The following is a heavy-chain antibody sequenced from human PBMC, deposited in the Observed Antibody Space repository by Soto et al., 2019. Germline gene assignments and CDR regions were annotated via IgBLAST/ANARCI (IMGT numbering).Heavy chain of an antibody. V-gene: IGHV1-69*06. CDR2: IIPIFGTA. D-gene: IGHD3-10*01. CDR3: ARMVRGVISGMDV. Sequence: GASVKVSCKASGGTFSSYAISWVRQAPGQGLEWMGGIIPIFGTANYAQKFQGRVTITADKSTSTAYMELSSLRSEDTAAYYCARMVRGVISGMDVWGQGTTVTVSS. J-gene: IGHJ6*02. CDR1: GGTFSSYA.